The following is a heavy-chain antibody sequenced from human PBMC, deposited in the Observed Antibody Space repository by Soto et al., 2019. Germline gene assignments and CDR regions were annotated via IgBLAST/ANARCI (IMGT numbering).Heavy chain of an antibody. CDR1: GGSFSGYY. CDR2: INHSGST. CDR3: ASGGDYYYYYMDV. Sequence: SETLSLTCAVYGGSFSGYYWSWIRQPPGKGLEWIGEINHSGSTNYNPSLKCRVTISVDTSKNQFSLKLSSVTAADTAVYYCASGGDYYYYYMDVWGKGTTVTVSS. J-gene: IGHJ6*03. V-gene: IGHV4-34*01.